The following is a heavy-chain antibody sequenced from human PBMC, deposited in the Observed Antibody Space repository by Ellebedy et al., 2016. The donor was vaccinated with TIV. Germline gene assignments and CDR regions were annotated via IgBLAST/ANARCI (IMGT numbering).Heavy chain of an antibody. Sequence: ASVKVSXXASGYTFTNYAIHWVRQAPGQRLEWMGWINAGNGDTKYSQKFQGRVTITRDTSASTAYMELSSLRSEDTAVYYCTIKNYYDSSGYYNFDYWGQGTLVTVSS. CDR3: TIKNYYDSSGYYNFDY. V-gene: IGHV1-3*01. J-gene: IGHJ4*02. CDR1: GYTFTNYA. D-gene: IGHD3-22*01. CDR2: INAGNGDT.